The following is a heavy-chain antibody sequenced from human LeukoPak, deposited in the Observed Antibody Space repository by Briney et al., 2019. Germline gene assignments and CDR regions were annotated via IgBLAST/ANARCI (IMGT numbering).Heavy chain of an antibody. CDR1: GGSLSSYY. Sequence: SETLSLTCTLSGGSLSSYYWSWIRQPAGKGLEWIGRIYTSESTNYNPSLKSRVTMSVDTSKNQFSLKLTSVTAADTAVYYGARASDSCSGGSCYPDAFDIWGQGTMVTVSS. V-gene: IGHV4-4*07. D-gene: IGHD2-15*01. CDR2: IYTSEST. J-gene: IGHJ3*02. CDR3: ARASDSCSGGSCYPDAFDI.